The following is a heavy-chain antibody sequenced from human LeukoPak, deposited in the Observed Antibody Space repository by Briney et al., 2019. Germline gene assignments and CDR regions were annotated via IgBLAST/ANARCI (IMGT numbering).Heavy chain of an antibody. CDR3: ARDTEYADDAFDI. J-gene: IGHJ3*02. D-gene: IGHD2-2*01. Sequence: QSGGSLRLSCAASGFTVSSNYMSWVRQAPGKGLEWVSVIYSGGSTYYADSVKGRFTISRDNAKNSLYLQMNSLRAEDTAVYYCARDTEYADDAFDIWGQGTMVTVSS. CDR2: IYSGGST. V-gene: IGHV3-66*01. CDR1: GFTVSSNY.